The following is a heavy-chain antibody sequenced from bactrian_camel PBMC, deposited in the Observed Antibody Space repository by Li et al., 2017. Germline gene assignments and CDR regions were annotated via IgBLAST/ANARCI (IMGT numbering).Heavy chain of an antibody. CDR3: AKGLNGGSWCLVYRRHLVV. V-gene: IGHV3-2*01. CDR2: FYSSGANT. Sequence: HVQLVESGGGSVQPGGSLRLSCAGSGYTFRNYIISWVRQAPGKALEWVASFYSSGANTYYQGSVKGRFTISRDNAKNTLYLQLNSLKTEDTAMYYCAKGLNGGSWCLVYRRHLVVLGPGDPGHRL. D-gene: IGHD7*01. CDR1: GYTFRNYI. J-gene: IGHJ4*01.